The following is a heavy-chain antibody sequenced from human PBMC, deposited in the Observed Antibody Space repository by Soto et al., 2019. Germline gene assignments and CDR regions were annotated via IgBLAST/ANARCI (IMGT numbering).Heavy chain of an antibody. CDR3: ASDRTYGGNSPYFDY. J-gene: IGHJ4*02. V-gene: IGHV3-33*01. CDR1: GFTFRSYA. Sequence: QVQLVESGGGVVQPGESLRLACAASGFTFRSYAMHWVRQTPRKGLEWVAIMWYDGSIQYYADSVKGRFTISRDNSNSTLYLEMNSLRVEDTAVYYCASDRTYGGNSPYFDYWGQGVLVTVSS. D-gene: IGHD4-17*01. CDR2: MWYDGSIQ.